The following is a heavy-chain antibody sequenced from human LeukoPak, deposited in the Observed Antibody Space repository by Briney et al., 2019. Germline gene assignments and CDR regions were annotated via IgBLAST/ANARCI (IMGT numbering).Heavy chain of an antibody. CDR2: IYIGDPDT. V-gene: IGHV5-51*01. J-gene: IGHJ3*02. Sequence: GESLKTPRKGPGYSFTSYWNVWVRPVPGKGLEWVGIIYIGDPDTIYSPSLQDQVTTSADKSISTAYLQWSSLKASGTAMYYCASGYWGGDAFDIWGEGTMVTVSS. CDR3: ASGYWGGDAFDI. D-gene: IGHD7-27*01. CDR1: GYSFTSYW.